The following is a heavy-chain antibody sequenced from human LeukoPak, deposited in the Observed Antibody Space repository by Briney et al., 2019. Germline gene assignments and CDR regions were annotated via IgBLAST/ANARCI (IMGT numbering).Heavy chain of an antibody. CDR1: GFTVSSNY. Sequence: GGSLRLSCTVFGFTVSSNYMSWVRQAPGKGLEWGSVIYSGGDTYYADSVKGRFTISRDNSKNTVYLQMDGLRAEDTAVYYCARGRNGYNSGDAFDIWGQGTMVTVST. CDR2: IYSGGDT. CDR3: ARGRNGYNSGDAFDI. V-gene: IGHV3-53*01. D-gene: IGHD5-24*01. J-gene: IGHJ3*02.